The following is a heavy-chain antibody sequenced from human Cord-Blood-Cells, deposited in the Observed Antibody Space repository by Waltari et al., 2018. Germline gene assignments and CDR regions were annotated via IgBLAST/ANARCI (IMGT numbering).Heavy chain of an antibody. CDR3: ARGGRGSSSIFDY. CDR1: GFTFSSYA. J-gene: IGHJ4*02. V-gene: IGHV3-30-3*01. CDR2: ISYDGSNK. D-gene: IGHD6-13*01. Sequence: QVQLVESGGGVVQPGRSLRLSCAASGFTFSSYAMHWVRQAPGKGLEWVAVISYDGSNKYYADSGKGLFTISRDNSKNTLYRQRNSRRAEDTAVYYGARGGRGSSSIFDYWGQGTLVTVSS.